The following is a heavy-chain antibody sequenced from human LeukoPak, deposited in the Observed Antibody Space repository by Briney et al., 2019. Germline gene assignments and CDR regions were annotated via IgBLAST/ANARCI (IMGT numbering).Heavy chain of an antibody. CDR3: ARGPNNFDF. V-gene: IGHV4-59*01. D-gene: IGHD2/OR15-2a*01. Sequence: PSETLSLTCSVSGGSMSSYYWSWIRQPPGEGLEWIGYIYYSGTTNYNPSLKSRVSISLDTSKNQVSLNLNSVTAADTAVYYCARGPNNFDFWGQGTLVTVSS. J-gene: IGHJ4*02. CDR2: IYYSGTT. CDR1: GGSMSSYY.